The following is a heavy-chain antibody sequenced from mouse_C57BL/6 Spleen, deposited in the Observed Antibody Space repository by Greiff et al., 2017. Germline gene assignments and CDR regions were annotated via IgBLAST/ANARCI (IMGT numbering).Heavy chain of an antibody. J-gene: IGHJ4*01. CDR3: AREDVANAMDY. CDR2: IYPGDGDT. CDR1: GYAFSSSW. V-gene: IGHV1-82*01. Sequence: QVQLKESGPELVKPGASVKISCKASGYAFSSSWMNWVKQRPGKGLEWIGRIYPGDGDTNYNGKFKGKATLTADKSSSTAYRQLSSLTSEDSAVYFCAREDVANAMDYWGQGTSVTVSS.